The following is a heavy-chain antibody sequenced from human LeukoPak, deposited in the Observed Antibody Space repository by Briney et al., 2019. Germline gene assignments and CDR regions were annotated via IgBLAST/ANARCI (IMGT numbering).Heavy chain of an antibody. J-gene: IGHJ5*02. CDR1: GGSISSGGYY. Sequence: PSETLSLTCTVSGGSISSGGYYWSWIRQHPGKGLEWIGYIYYSGSTYYNPSLKSRVTISVDTSKNQFSLKLSSVTAADTAVYYCARDVRGYDFWSGYSRGFDPWGQGTLVTVSS. D-gene: IGHD3-3*01. CDR3: ARDVRGYDFWSGYSRGFDP. V-gene: IGHV4-31*03. CDR2: IYYSGST.